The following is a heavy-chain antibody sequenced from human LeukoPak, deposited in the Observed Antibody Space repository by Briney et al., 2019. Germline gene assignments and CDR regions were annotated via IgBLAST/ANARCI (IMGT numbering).Heavy chain of an antibody. J-gene: IGHJ4*02. V-gene: IGHV3-30*04. CDR3: ASQPCSGGRCYLLH. Sequence: GGSLRLSSAASGFTFSSNAMHWVRQAPGKGLEWVAVTSFDGRDKFYADSVKGRFTISRDNSKNTLYLQLNSPRVEDTAVYYCASQPCSGGRCYLLHWGQGTLVTVSS. D-gene: IGHD2-15*01. CDR1: GFTFSSNA. CDR2: TSFDGRDK.